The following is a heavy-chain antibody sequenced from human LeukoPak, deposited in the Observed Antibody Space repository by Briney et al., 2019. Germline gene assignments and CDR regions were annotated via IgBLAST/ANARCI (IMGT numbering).Heavy chain of an antibody. V-gene: IGHV4-4*09. CDR1: GGSISGYY. CDR2: IHSNGYT. Sequence: SETLSLTCTVSGGSISGYYWSWIRQPPGQGLEWIAYIHSNGYTNYNPSLKSRVTISVDTSKNQFSLKVTSVTAADTAMYYCTKREGPRSGSYDYFHPWGQGTLVTVS. D-gene: IGHD1-26*01. CDR3: TKREGPRSGSYDYFHP. J-gene: IGHJ5*02.